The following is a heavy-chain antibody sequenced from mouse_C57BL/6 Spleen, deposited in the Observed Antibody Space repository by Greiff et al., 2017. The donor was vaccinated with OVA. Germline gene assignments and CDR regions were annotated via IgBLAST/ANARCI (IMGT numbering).Heavy chain of an antibody. Sequence: QVQLQQPGAELVKPGASVKLSCKASGYTFTSYWMHWVKQRPGQGLEWIGMINPNSGSTNYNEKFKSKATLTVDKSSSTAYMQLSSLTSEDSAVYYCARVITTVVATDFDVWGTGTTVTVSS. CDR3: ARVITTVVATDFDV. V-gene: IGHV1-64*01. J-gene: IGHJ1*03. D-gene: IGHD1-1*01. CDR1: GYTFTSYW. CDR2: INPNSGST.